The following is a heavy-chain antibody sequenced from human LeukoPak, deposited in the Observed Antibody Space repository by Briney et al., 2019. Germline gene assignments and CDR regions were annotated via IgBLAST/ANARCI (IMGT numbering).Heavy chain of an antibody. CDR3: ASPVGGRDAFDI. J-gene: IGHJ3*02. V-gene: IGHV3-21*01. CDR2: ISSSSSYI. CDR1: GFTFSSYS. Sequence: PGGSLRLSCAASGFTFSSYSMNWVRQAPGKGLEWVSSISSSSSYIYYADSVKGRFTISRDNAKNSLYLQMNSLRAEDTAVYYCASPVGGRDAFDIWGQGTMVTVSP.